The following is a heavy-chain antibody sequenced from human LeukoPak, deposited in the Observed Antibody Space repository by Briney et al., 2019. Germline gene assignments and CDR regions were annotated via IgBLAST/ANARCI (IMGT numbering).Heavy chain of an antibody. CDR3: ARGVPPLWFGEQAGWFDP. Sequence: SETLSLTCAVYGGSFSGYYWSWIRQPPGKGLEWIGEINHSGSTNYSPSLKSRVTISVDTSKNQFSLKLSSVTAADTAVYYCARGVPPLWFGEQAGWFDPWGQGTLVTVSS. J-gene: IGHJ5*02. D-gene: IGHD3-10*01. CDR1: GGSFSGYY. CDR2: INHSGST. V-gene: IGHV4-34*01.